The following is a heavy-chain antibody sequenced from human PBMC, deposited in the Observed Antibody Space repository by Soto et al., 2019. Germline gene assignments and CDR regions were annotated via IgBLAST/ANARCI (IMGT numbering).Heavy chain of an antibody. V-gene: IGHV1-69*13. Sequence: SVKVSCKASGGTFSSYAISWVRQAPGQGLEWMGGIIPIFGTANYAQKFQGRVTITADESTSTAYMELSSLRSEDTAVYYCALRSPKALSASFDYWGQGTLVTVSS. CDR2: IIPIFGTA. CDR1: GGTFSSYA. D-gene: IGHD3-10*01. CDR3: ALRSPKALSASFDY. J-gene: IGHJ4*02.